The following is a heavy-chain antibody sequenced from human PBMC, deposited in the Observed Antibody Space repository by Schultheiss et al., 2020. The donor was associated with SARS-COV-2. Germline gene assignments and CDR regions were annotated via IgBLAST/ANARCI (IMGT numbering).Heavy chain of an antibody. Sequence: GGSLRLSCAASGFTFDDYAMHWVRQAPGKGLEWVSAISGSGGSTYYADSVKGRFTISRDNSKNTLYLQMNSLRAEDTAVYYCTTGWLAVAGGDYWGQGTLVTVSS. D-gene: IGHD6-19*01. CDR1: GFTFDDYA. CDR2: ISGSGGST. J-gene: IGHJ4*02. CDR3: TTGWLAVAGGDY. V-gene: IGHV3-23*01.